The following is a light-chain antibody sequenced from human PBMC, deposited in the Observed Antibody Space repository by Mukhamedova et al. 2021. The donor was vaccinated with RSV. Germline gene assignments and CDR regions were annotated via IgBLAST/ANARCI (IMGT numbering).Light chain of an antibody. V-gene: IGKV1-39*01. CDR3: QQSSATPRS. J-gene: IGKJ2*03. Sequence: WYQRRVHGRAPKLLIYFASILQSDIPSRFSGSGSGTDFILTINNLQPEDFATYFCQQSSATPRSFGQGTKLQIK. CDR2: FAS.